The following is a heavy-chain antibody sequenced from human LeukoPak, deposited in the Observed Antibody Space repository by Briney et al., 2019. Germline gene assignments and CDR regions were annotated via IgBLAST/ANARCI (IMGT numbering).Heavy chain of an antibody. CDR3: ARSRGLRAGADY. V-gene: IGHV4-4*02. J-gene: IGHJ4*02. Sequence: KASETLSLTCAVSGGSITSGNWWSWVRQPPGKGLEWIGEIHHSGSTSYNPSLKSRVTISVDKSRSQFSLKLSSVTAADTAVYYCARSRGLRAGADYWGQGTLVTVSS. CDR2: IHHSGST. CDR1: GGSITSGNW.